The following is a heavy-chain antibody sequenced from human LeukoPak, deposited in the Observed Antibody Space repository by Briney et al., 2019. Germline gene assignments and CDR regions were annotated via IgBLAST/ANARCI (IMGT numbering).Heavy chain of an antibody. CDR2: ISAYNGNT. J-gene: IGHJ6*03. V-gene: IGHV1-18*01. D-gene: IGHD3-22*01. CDR1: GYTFTSYG. CDR3: ARVRYYYDSSGYYPRDYYYYYMDV. Sequence: ASVKVSCKASGYTFTSYGISWVRQAPGQGLEWMGWISAYNGNTNYAQKLQGRVTMTTDTSTSTAYMELRSLRSDDTAVYYCARVRYYYDSSGYYPRDYYYYYMDVWGKGTTVTVSS.